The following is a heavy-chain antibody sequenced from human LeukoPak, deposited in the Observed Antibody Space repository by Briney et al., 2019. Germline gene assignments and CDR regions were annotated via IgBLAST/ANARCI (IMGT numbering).Heavy chain of an antibody. Sequence: GRSLRLSCAAAGFTVSSYGMDWVRQPAGNGLELVAVISYEGSNKYYADSVKCPFTISRDNSKNTLYLQMNSLRAETTPVYYCASDPYRTRIPRHDAFDIWGQGTMVTASS. CDR2: ISYEGSNK. CDR1: GFTVSSYG. V-gene: IGHV3-30*03. CDR3: ASDPYRTRIPRHDAFDI. D-gene: IGHD1-14*01. J-gene: IGHJ3*02.